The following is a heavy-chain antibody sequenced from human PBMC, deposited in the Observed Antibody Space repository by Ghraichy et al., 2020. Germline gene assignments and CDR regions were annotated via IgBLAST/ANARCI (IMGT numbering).Heavy chain of an antibody. Sequence: ESLNISCTVSGGSISSSSYYWGWIRQPPGKGLEWIGSIYYSGSTYYNPSLKSRVTISVDTSKNQFSLKLSSVTAADTAVYYCARRGRSVVVVAATPSGFDYWGQGTLVTVSS. V-gene: IGHV4-39*01. CDR1: GGSISSSSYY. J-gene: IGHJ4*02. CDR2: IYYSGST. D-gene: IGHD2-15*01. CDR3: ARRGRSVVVVAATPSGFDY.